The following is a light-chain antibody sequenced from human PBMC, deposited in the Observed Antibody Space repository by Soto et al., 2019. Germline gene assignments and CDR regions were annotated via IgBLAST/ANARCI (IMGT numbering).Light chain of an antibody. CDR3: CSYGGSRAV. CDR2: EVS. Sequence: QSALTQPASVSGSRGQSITISCTGTSSDVGSHNLVSWYQQHPGQAPKLMIYEVSKRPLGVSTRFSASKSGNTASLTISGLQAEYEADYYCCSYGGSRAVFGGGTQLTVL. V-gene: IGLV2-23*02. CDR1: SSDVGSHNL. J-gene: IGLJ7*01.